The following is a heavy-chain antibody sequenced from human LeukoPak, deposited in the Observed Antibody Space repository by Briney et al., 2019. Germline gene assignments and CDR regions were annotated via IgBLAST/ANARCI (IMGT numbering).Heavy chain of an antibody. CDR2: INRDGSAK. Sequence: GGSLRLPCAASKFTFSNYWMSWVRQAPGKGLEWVANINRDGSAKYYVDSVKGRFTISRDNAKNSLYLQMNSLRAEDTAVYYCARGYYDISVDPPTIDYWGQGTLVTVSS. J-gene: IGHJ4*02. CDR3: ARGYYDISVDPPTIDY. V-gene: IGHV3-7*01. CDR1: KFTFSNYW. D-gene: IGHD3-9*01.